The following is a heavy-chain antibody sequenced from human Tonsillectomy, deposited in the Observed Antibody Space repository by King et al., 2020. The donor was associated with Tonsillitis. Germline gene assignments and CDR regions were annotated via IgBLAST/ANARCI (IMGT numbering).Heavy chain of an antibody. V-gene: IGHV3-9*01. CDR2: ISWSSGSI. Sequence: VQLVESGGGLVQAGRSLRLSCAASGFTFDDYAMHWVRHAPGKGLEWVSGISWSSGSIGYADSVKGRFTISRDNAKNSLYLQMNSLTTEDTALYYCSRGPLNGYYLGYFDYWGQGTLVTVSS. D-gene: IGHD1-26*01. CDR1: GFTFDDYA. CDR3: SRGPLNGYYLGYFDY. J-gene: IGHJ4*02.